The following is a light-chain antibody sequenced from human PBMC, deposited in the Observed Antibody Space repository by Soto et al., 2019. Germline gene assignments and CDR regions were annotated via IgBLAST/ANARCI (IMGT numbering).Light chain of an antibody. V-gene: IGKV3-20*01. J-gene: IGKJ2*01. CDR3: HQYDNAPQT. CDR1: QTLRSTY. CDR2: GAS. Sequence: EIVLMQSPGTLSLSPGETATLSCRASQTLRSTYIAWYQQKPGQAPRVLIYGASKRATGIPDRFSGSGSGTDFSLTISRLEPEDFAVYYCHQYDNAPQTYGQGTKVEIK.